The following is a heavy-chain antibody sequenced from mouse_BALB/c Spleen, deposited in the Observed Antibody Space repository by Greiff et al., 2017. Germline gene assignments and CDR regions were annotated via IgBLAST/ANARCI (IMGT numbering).Heavy chain of an antibody. D-gene: IGHD1-1*01. Sequence: EVQLQQSGAELVKPGASVKLSCTASGFNLNDSYMHWVKQRPEQGLEWIGRIDPANGNTKYDPKFQGKATITADTSSNTAYLQLSSLTSEDTAVYYCASDYYGSSYWYIDVWGAGTTVTVSS. CDR1: GFNLNDSY. V-gene: IGHV14-3*02. J-gene: IGHJ1*01. CDR3: ASDYYGSSYWYIDV. CDR2: IDPANGNT.